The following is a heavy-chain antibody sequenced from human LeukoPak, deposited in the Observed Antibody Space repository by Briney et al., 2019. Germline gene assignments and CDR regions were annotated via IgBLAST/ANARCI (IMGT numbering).Heavy chain of an antibody. J-gene: IGHJ5*02. D-gene: IGHD6-13*01. Sequence: SETLSLTCTVSGGSISSYYWSWIRQPPGKGLEWIGYIYYSGSTNYNPSLKSRVTISVDTSKNQFSLKLSSVTAADTAVYYCARGNPGIAGLLSDWFDPWGQGTLVTVSS. CDR3: ARGNPGIAGLLSDWFDP. CDR2: IYYSGST. V-gene: IGHV4-59*01. CDR1: GGSISSYY.